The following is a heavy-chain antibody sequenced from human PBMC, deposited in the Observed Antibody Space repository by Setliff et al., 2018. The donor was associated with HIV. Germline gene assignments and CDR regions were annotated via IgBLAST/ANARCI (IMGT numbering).Heavy chain of an antibody. J-gene: IGHJ3*02. CDR2: VNPSGGST. CDR3: ARDSEPGIAVAGADAFDI. CDR1: GYTFNNFY. D-gene: IGHD6-19*01. Sequence: ASVKVSCKASGYTFNNFYLHWVRLAPGQGLEWMGMVNPSGGSTVYAQKFQGGVTMNSDTSTNTVYMDLSSLRSGDTAVYYCARDSEPGIAVAGADAFDIWGQGTMVTVSS. V-gene: IGHV1-46*02.